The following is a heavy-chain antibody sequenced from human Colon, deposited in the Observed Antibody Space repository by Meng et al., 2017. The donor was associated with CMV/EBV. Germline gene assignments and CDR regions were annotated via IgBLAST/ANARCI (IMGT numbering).Heavy chain of an antibody. V-gene: IGHV4-39*07. Sequence: SETLSLTCNVSGGSISSTSYYWAWIRQSPGKGLEWIGSVYYSGYTYSNPSLSSRLSISVDRSQNQFFLRLSSVTAADTAVYYCARDRHSEVVIALTGTFDIWGQGTRVTVSS. CDR3: ARDRHSEVVIALTGTFDI. D-gene: IGHD2-21*01. CDR1: GGSISSTSYY. CDR2: VYYSGYT. J-gene: IGHJ3*02.